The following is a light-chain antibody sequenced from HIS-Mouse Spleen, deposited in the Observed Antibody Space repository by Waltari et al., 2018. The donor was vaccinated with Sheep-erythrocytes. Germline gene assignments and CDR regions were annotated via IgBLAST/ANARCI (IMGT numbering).Light chain of an antibody. J-gene: IGLJ3*02. CDR3: CSYAGSSTFWV. Sequence: QSALTQPAPVSGPPGQPFTLPSTGPRSDVGRYTFFSWYQQHPGKAPKRMIYEGSKRPSGVSNRFSGSKSGNTASLTISGLQAEDEADYYCCSYAGSSTFWVFGGGTKLTVL. CDR2: EGS. V-gene: IGLV2-23*03. CDR1: RSDVGRYTF.